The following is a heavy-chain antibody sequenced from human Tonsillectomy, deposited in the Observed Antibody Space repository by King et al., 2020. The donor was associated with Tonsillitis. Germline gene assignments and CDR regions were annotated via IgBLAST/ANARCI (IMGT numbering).Heavy chain of an antibody. V-gene: IGHV3-33*05. D-gene: IGHD3-22*01. CDR1: GFTFSTYG. J-gene: IGHJ4*02. CDR2: ISYDGSNK. Sequence: GQLVQSGGGVVQPGRSLRLSCAASGFTFSTYGMHWVRQAPGKGLEWVAVISYDGSNKYYADSVKGRFTISRDNSKNTLFLRMNSLRAEDTAVYYCARGDDSSGYYWSFDYWGQGTLVTVSS. CDR3: ARGDDSSGYYWSFDY.